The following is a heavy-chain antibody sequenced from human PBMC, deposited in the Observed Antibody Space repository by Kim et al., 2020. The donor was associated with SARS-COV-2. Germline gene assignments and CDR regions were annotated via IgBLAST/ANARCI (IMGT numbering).Heavy chain of an antibody. V-gene: IGHV3-9*01. CDR3: AKTLRSGYYYAFDI. Sequence: ADSVKSRVTISRDNAKSSLYLQMNSLRAEDTAFYYCAKTLRSGYYYAFDIWGQGTMVTVSS. D-gene: IGHD3-22*01. J-gene: IGHJ3*02.